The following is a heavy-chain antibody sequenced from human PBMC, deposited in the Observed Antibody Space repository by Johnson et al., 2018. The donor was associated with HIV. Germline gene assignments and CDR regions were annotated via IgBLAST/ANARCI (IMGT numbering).Heavy chain of an antibody. D-gene: IGHD6-6*01. Sequence: VQLVESGGGVVRPGGSLRLSCAASGFTFDDYGMSWVRQAPGKGLEWVGRIKSRTDGETTAYAAPVTDRFTISRDNSKNTLYLQMNSLRAEDTAVYYCARDGSQLADAFDIWGQGTMVTVSS. CDR1: GFTFDDYG. V-gene: IGHV3-15*01. CDR2: IKSRTDGETT. J-gene: IGHJ3*02. CDR3: ARDGSQLADAFDI.